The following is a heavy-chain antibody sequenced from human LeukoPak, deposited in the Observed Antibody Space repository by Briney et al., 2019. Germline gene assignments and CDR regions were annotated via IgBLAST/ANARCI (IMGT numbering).Heavy chain of an antibody. J-gene: IGHJ4*02. D-gene: IGHD2-2*01. CDR3: AKDYIGYDQDFDY. Sequence: AGGSLRLSCAASGFTFSSYAMSWVRQAPGKGLDWVSSISGRGYNTYYADSMKGRFSISRDNSKNTVYLQMNSLRAEDTAVYYCAKDYIGYDQDFDYWGQGTLVTVSS. V-gene: IGHV3-23*01. CDR2: ISGRGYNT. CDR1: GFTFSSYA.